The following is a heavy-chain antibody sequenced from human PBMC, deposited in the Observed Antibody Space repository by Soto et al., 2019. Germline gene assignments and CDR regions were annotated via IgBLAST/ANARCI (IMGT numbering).Heavy chain of an antibody. Sequence: QLLESGGRLVQPGGSLRLSCAASGFTCNNYAMSWVRQAPGKGLEWVSAISYSGNRTFYTDSAKGRFTISRDNSKKPLSPEMKSLSAEATAIYYCAKVTIEVPAPRTAIWGQGTTVTVS. J-gene: IGHJ6*02. CDR3: AKVTIEVPAPRTAI. V-gene: IGHV3-23*01. CDR2: ISYSGNRT. CDR1: GFTCNNYA. D-gene: IGHD2-2*01.